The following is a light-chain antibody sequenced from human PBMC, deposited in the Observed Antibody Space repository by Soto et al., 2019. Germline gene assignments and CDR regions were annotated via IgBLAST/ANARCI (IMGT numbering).Light chain of an antibody. V-gene: IGKV3-15*01. J-gene: IGKJ1*01. Sequence: EIVLTQSPGTLSLSPWERATLSCRASQSVSSNYLAWYQQKPGQAPRLLIYGASTRATGIPARFSGSGSGTEFTLTISSLQSEDFAVYYCQQYNNWPRTFGQGTKVDTK. CDR2: GAS. CDR3: QQYNNWPRT. CDR1: QSVSSN.